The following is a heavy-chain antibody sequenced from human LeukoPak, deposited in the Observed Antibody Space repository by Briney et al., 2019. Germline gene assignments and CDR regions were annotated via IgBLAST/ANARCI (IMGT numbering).Heavy chain of an antibody. J-gene: IGHJ4*02. CDR2: IWYDGSNK. D-gene: IGHD3-22*01. Sequence: GGSLRLTCAAYGFTFSSYGMHWVRQAPGKGLEWMAVIWYDGSNKYYADSVKGRFTISRDNSKNTLYLQMNSLRAEDTAVYYCARDPAPYDSSGYLDYWGQGTLVTVSS. V-gene: IGHV3-33*01. CDR1: GFTFSSYG. CDR3: ARDPAPYDSSGYLDY.